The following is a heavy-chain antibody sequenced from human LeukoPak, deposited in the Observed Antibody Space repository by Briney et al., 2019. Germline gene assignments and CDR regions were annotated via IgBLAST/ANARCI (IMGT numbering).Heavy chain of an antibody. CDR1: GFTFSSYE. Sequence: GGSLRLSCAASGFTFSSYEMHWVRQAPGKGLEWVSYITSSGTTIYYADSVKGQFTISRDNAKNSLYLQMNSLRAEDTAVYYCARERDGHNPLDSWGQGTLVTVSS. CDR3: ARERDGHNPLDS. V-gene: IGHV3-48*03. D-gene: IGHD5-24*01. CDR2: ITSSGTTI. J-gene: IGHJ4*02.